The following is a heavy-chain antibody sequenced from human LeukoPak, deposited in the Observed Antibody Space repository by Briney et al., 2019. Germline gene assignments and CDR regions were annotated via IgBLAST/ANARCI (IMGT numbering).Heavy chain of an antibody. Sequence: ASVKVSCKASGYTFTGYYMHWVRQAPGQGLEWMGWINPNSGGTTYAQKFQGRVTMTRDTSISTAYMELSGLRSDDTAVYYCARDHYGSGSYTDYWGQGTLVTVSS. CDR1: GYTFTGYY. V-gene: IGHV1-2*02. D-gene: IGHD3-10*01. CDR2: INPNSGGT. J-gene: IGHJ4*02. CDR3: ARDHYGSGSYTDY.